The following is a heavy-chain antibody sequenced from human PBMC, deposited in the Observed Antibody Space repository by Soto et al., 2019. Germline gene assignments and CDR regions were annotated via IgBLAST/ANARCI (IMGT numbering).Heavy chain of an antibody. CDR3: AFGYCSGGSCPSFDY. Sequence: ASVKISCKASGYTFTSYGISWVRQAPGQGLEWMGWISAYNGNTNYAQNLQGRVTMSTDTSTSTAYMELRSLRSDDTAVYYCAFGYCSGGSCPSFDYWGQGTLVTVSS. CDR1: GYTFTSYG. J-gene: IGHJ4*02. D-gene: IGHD2-15*01. V-gene: IGHV1-18*04. CDR2: ISAYNGNT.